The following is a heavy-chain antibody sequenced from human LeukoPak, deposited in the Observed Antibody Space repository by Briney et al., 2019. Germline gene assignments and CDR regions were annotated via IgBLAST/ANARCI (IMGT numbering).Heavy chain of an antibody. D-gene: IGHD3-22*01. V-gene: IGHV4-4*07. Sequence: SETLSLTCTVSGASISSSYCTWIRQSAGEGLEWIGRMSSGGSTTYNPSFKGRVTMSLDMSKKQFSLNLASVTAADTAVYYCARDQTYYVSSGYYYVTYLQHWGQGILVTVSS. CDR3: ARDQTYYVSSGYYYVTYLQH. CDR1: GASISSSY. J-gene: IGHJ1*01. CDR2: MSSGGST.